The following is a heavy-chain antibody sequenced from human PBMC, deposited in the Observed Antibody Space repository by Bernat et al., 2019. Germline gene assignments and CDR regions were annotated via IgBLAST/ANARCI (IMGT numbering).Heavy chain of an antibody. CDR3: ARPAYTETRYSYAIDI. CDR2: ISSSSSTI. Sequence: EVQLVESGGGLVQPGGSLRLSCAASGFTFSSYSMNWVRQAPGKGLEWVSYISSSSSTIYYADSVKGRFTISRDNAKNSLYLQMNSLREEDTAVDYCARPAYTETRYSYAIDIWGQGTMVTVSS. CDR1: GFTFSSYS. V-gene: IGHV3-48*02. J-gene: IGHJ3*02. D-gene: IGHD4-17*01.